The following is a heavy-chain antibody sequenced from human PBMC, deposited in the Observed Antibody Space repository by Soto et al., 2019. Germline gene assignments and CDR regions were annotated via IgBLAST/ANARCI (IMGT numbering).Heavy chain of an antibody. CDR1: GGSISSCNYF. V-gene: IGHV4-39*01. CDR2: LYYSGNT. CDR3: ARGGGSTFNWFDP. J-gene: IGHJ5*02. Sequence: QLQLQESGPGLVKPSETLSLTCTVSGGSISSCNYFWGWIRPPPGKGLEWIGSLYYSGNTYYNPSLQSRVTISVDTSKKQCTLTLRSVTAADTAVYYCARGGGSTFNWFDPWGQGTLVTVSP. D-gene: IGHD2-15*01.